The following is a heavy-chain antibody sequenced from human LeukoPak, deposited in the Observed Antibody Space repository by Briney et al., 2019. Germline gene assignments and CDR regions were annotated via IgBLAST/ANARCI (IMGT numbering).Heavy chain of an antibody. D-gene: IGHD2-15*01. CDR3: AREVICSGGSCYPDHPFDY. Sequence: SETLSLTCAVYGGSFSGSYYWSWIRQPPGKGLEWIGYIYYSGSTNYNPSLKSRVTISVDTSKNQFSLKLSSVTAADTAVYYCAREVICSGGSCYPDHPFDYWGQGTLVTVSS. CDR2: IYYSGST. J-gene: IGHJ4*02. V-gene: IGHV4-61*01. CDR1: GGSFSGSYY.